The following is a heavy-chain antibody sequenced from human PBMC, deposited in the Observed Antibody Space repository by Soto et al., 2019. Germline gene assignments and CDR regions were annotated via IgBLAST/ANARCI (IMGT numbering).Heavy chain of an antibody. CDR2: ISAYNGNT. D-gene: IGHD6-19*01. Sequence: ASVKVSCKASGYTFTSYGISWVRQAPGQGLEWMGWISAYNGNTNYAQKLQGRVTMTTDTSTSTAYMELRSLRSDDTAVYYCARDHIQWLPYDDFYYFDYWGQGTLVTVSS. CDR3: ARDHIQWLPYDDFYYFDY. CDR1: GYTFTSYG. V-gene: IGHV1-18*01. J-gene: IGHJ4*02.